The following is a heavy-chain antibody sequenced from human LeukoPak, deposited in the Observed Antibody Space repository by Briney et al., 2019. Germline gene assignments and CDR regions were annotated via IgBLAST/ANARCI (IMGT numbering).Heavy chain of an antibody. V-gene: IGHV3-23*01. CDR2: ISGSGGST. CDR3: ANSLAVAGIFDY. Sequence: PGGSLRLSCAASGFTFSSYSMNWVRQAPGKGLEWVSAISGSGGSTYYADSVKGRFTISRDNSKNTLYLQMNSLRAEDTAVYYCANSLAVAGIFDYWGQGTLVTVSS. CDR1: GFTFSSYS. J-gene: IGHJ4*02. D-gene: IGHD6-19*01.